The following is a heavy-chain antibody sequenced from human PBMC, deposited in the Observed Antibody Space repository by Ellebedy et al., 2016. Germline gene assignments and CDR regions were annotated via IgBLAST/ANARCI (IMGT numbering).Heavy chain of an antibody. D-gene: IGHD6-19*01. CDR3: AKGVEQWLVSGQDAFDI. Sequence: GESLKISCAASGFTFSSYAMSWVRQAPGKGLEWVSAISGSGGSTYYADSVKGRFTISRDNSKNTLYLQMNSLRAEDTAVYYCAKGVEQWLVSGQDAFDIWGQGTMVTVSS. V-gene: IGHV3-23*01. J-gene: IGHJ3*02. CDR1: GFTFSSYA. CDR2: ISGSGGST.